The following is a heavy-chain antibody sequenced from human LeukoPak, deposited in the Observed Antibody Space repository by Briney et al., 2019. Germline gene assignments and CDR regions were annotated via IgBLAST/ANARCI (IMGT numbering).Heavy chain of an antibody. D-gene: IGHD6-6*01. CDR3: AREQGSSPPSYFDY. CDR2: IIPIFGTT. Sequence: GASVKVSCKASGGTFNGYALSWVRQAPRQGLEWMGGIIPIFGTTNYAQKFQGRVAITADESTGTAYMELSSLRSEDTAVYYCAREQGSSPPSYFDYWGQGTLVTVSS. V-gene: IGHV1-69*13. J-gene: IGHJ4*02. CDR1: GGTFNGYA.